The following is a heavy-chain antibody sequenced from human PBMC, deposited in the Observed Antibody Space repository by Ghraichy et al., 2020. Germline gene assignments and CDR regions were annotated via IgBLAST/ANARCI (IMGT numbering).Heavy chain of an antibody. CDR2: IRSKAYGGTT. V-gene: IGHV3-49*03. J-gene: IGHJ3*02. Sequence: GGPLRLSCTASGFTFGDYAMSWFRQAPGKGLEWVGFIRSKAYGGTTEYAASVKGRFTISRDDSKSIAYLQMNSLKTEDTAVYYCTRARGGYCSGGSCYPGAFDIWGQGTMVTVSS. D-gene: IGHD2-15*01. CDR3: TRARGGYCSGGSCYPGAFDI. CDR1: GFTFGDYA.